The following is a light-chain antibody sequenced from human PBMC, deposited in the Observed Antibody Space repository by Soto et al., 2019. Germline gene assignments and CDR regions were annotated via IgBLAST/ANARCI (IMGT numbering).Light chain of an antibody. V-gene: IGLV2-8*01. J-gene: IGLJ3*02. CDR2: EVT. CDR3: SSYAGSNNLV. Sequence: QSVLTQPPSASGSPGQSVTISCTGTISDVGAYNYVSWYQQHPGKAPQLMIYEVTKRPSGVPDRFSASKSGNTASLTVSGLQAEDEADYYCSSYAGSNNLVFGGGTKLTVL. CDR1: ISDVGAYNY.